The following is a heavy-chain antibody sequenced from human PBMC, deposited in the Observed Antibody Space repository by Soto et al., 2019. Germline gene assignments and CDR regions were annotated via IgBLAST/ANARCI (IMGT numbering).Heavy chain of an antibody. Sequence: QVQLVASGGGLVQPGRSLRLSCAASGFTFSRCAMHWVRQAPGKGLEWVALISYDGSNKYYADSVKGRCTISRDNSKNTLYLQRNSLRAEDTAVDYCARDKRDLRFLEWSYYFDYWGQGTLVTVSS. J-gene: IGHJ4*02. D-gene: IGHD3-3*01. CDR3: ARDKRDLRFLEWSYYFDY. V-gene: IGHV3-30-3*01. CDR2: ISYDGSNK. CDR1: GFTFSRCA.